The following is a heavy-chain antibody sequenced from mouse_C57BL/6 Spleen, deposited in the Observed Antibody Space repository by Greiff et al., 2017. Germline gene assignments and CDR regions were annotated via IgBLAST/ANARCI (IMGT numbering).Heavy chain of an antibody. CDR3: ARRAGNVGSMDY. J-gene: IGHJ4*01. Sequence: QVQLQQSGAELVKPGASVKISCKASGYAFSSYWMNWVKQRPGKGLEWIGQIYPGDGDTNYNGKFKGKATLTADKSSSTAYMQLSSLTSEDSAVYFCARRAGNVGSMDYWGQGTSVTVSS. CDR1: GYAFSSYW. D-gene: IGHD2-1*01. CDR2: IYPGDGDT. V-gene: IGHV1-80*01.